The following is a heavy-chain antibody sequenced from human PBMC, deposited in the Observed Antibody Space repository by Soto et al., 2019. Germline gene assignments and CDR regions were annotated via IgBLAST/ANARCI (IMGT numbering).Heavy chain of an antibody. J-gene: IGHJ4*02. CDR3: ASGCRSPSCYYGLDRD. CDR2: IIPISGTA. V-gene: IGHV1-69*01. CDR1: GGTFTSFA. Sequence: QVQLVQSGAEVKKPGSSVKVSCKASGGTFTSFAVSWVRQAPGQGLEWMGGIIPISGTAHYAQKFQGRVTITADESRSTAYMELSSLRSEDTAVYYCASGCRSPSCYYGLDRDWGQGTLVTVSS. D-gene: IGHD2-2*01.